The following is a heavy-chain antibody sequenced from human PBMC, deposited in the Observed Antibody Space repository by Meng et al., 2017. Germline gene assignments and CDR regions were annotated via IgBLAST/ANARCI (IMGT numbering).Heavy chain of an antibody. Sequence: QVPLVQSGDEVKKPGASVKVSCKPSGDNFPDYYIHWVRRAPGQGLEWMGRINPKSGDTHYAQKFQARVTMTGDTSISTAYMELSGLRSDDTAMYYCARDEDISAAGKLFGDYWGQGTLVTVSS. J-gene: IGHJ4*02. D-gene: IGHD6-25*01. CDR3: ARDEDISAAGKLFGDY. V-gene: IGHV1-2*06. CDR1: GDNFPDYY. CDR2: INPKSGDT.